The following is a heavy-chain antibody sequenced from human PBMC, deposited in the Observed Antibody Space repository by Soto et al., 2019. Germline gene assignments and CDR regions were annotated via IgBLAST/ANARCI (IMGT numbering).Heavy chain of an antibody. CDR1: GFTFSSYG. V-gene: IGHV3-33*01. D-gene: IGHD4-17*01. CDR2: IWYDGSNK. CDR3: ARERTTVTTRRYYYYGMDV. Sequence: ESGGGVVQPGRSLRLSCAASGFTFSSYGMHWVRQAPGKGLEWVAVIWYDGSNKYYADSVKGRFTISRDNSKNTLYLQMNSLRAEDTAVYYCARERTTVTTRRYYYYGMDVWGQGTTVTVSS. J-gene: IGHJ6*02.